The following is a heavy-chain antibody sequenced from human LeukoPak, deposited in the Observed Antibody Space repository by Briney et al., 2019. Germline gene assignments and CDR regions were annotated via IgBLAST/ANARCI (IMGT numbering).Heavy chain of an antibody. Sequence: PGGSLRLSCAASGFAFSNYWMHWVRQVPGKGLVWVSAISGSGGSTYYADSVKGRFTISRDNSKNTLYLQMNSLRAEDTAVYYCAKDLRTSGWYPAWFDPWGQGTLVTVSS. J-gene: IGHJ5*02. CDR2: ISGSGGST. D-gene: IGHD6-19*01. CDR1: GFAFSNYW. CDR3: AKDLRTSGWYPAWFDP. V-gene: IGHV3-23*01.